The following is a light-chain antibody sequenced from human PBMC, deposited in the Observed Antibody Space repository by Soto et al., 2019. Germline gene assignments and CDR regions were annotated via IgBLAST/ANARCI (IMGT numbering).Light chain of an antibody. CDR1: STDVGGYNY. CDR3: SSHTSSSSPYV. Sequence: QSVLAQPSSVSGSPGQSITISCTGTSTDVGGYNYVSWYQHHPGKGPKLIIYEVSNRPSGVSNRFSGSKSGNTASLTISGLQAEDEADYYCSSHTSSSSPYVFGTGTKVTVL. V-gene: IGLV2-14*01. J-gene: IGLJ1*01. CDR2: EVS.